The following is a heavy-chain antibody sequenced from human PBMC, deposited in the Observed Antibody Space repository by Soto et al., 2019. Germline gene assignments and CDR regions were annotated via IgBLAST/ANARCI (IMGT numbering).Heavy chain of an antibody. CDR3: ARDPEDIVVVVAATQRGYYFDY. D-gene: IGHD2-15*01. V-gene: IGHV3-30-3*01. Sequence: GGSLRLSCAASGFTFSSYAMHWVRQAPGKGLEWVAVISYDGSNKYYADSVKGRFTISRDNSKNTLYLQMNSLRAEDTAVYYCARDPEDIVVVVAATQRGYYFDYWGQGTLVTVSS. CDR2: ISYDGSNK. CDR1: GFTFSSYA. J-gene: IGHJ4*02.